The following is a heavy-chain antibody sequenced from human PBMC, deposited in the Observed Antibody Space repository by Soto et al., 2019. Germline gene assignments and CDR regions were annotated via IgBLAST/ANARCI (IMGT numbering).Heavy chain of an antibody. V-gene: IGHV3-23*01. D-gene: IGHD3-9*01. Sequence: EVQLLESGGGLVQPGGSLRLSCAASGFSFSTFDMSWVRQAPGKGLEWVSAILGSTGNTYYADSVKGQFTISKDNSENTLFLHMNSLRPEDTALYYCTKGAWLDYWGQGMLVTVSS. CDR2: ILGSTGNT. CDR3: TKGAWLDY. CDR1: GFSFSTFD. J-gene: IGHJ4*02.